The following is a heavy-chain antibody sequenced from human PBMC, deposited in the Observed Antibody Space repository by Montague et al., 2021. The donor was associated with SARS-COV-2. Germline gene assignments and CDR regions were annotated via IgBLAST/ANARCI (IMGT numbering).Heavy chain of an antibody. CDR3: ARRRVVRGVIWDYGMDV. D-gene: IGHD3-10*01. Sequence: PALVKPTQTLTLTCTFSGFSLSTSGMCVSWIRQPPGKALEWLALIDWDDDKYYSTSLKTRLTISKDTSKNQVVLTMTNMDPVDTATYYCARRRVVRGVIWDYGMDVWGQGTMVTVSS. CDR1: GFSLSTSGMC. V-gene: IGHV2-70*01. J-gene: IGHJ6*02. CDR2: IDWDDDK.